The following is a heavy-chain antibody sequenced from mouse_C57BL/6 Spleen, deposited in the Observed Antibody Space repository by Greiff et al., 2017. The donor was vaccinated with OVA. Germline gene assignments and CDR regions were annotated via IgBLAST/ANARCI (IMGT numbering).Heavy chain of an antibody. CDR2: IYPGDGDT. J-gene: IGHJ2*01. D-gene: IGHD1-1*01. CDR1: GYAFSSSW. CDR3: ARGGYYGSRDFDY. Sequence: VQLQESGPELVKPGASVKISCKASGYAFSSSWMNWVKQRPGKGLEWIGRIYPGDGDTNYNGKFKGKATLTADKSSSTAYMQLSSLTSEDSAVYFCARGGYYGSRDFDYWGQGTTLTVSS. V-gene: IGHV1-82*01.